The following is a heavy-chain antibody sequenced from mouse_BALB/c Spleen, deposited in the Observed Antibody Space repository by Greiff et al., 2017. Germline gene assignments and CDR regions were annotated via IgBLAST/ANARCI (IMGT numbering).Heavy chain of an antibody. CDR3: ASFRNAMDY. J-gene: IGHJ4*01. V-gene: IGHV5-6*01. CDR2: ISSGGSYT. Sequence: EVKVVESGGDLVKPGGSLKLSCAASGFTFSSYGMSWVRQTPDKRLEWVATISSGGSYTYYPDSVKGRFTISRDNAKNTLYLQMSSLKSEDTAMYYCASFRNAMDYWGQGTSVTVSS. D-gene: IGHD3-2*02. CDR1: GFTFSSYG.